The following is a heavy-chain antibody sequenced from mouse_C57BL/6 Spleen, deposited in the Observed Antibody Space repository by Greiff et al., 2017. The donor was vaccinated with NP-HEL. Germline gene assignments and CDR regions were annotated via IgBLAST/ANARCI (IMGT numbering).Heavy chain of an antibody. V-gene: IGHV5-17*01. CDR2: ISSGSSTI. CDR1: GFTFSDYG. Sequence: EVHLVESGGGLVKPGGSLKLSCAASGFTFSDYGMHWVRQAPEKGLEWVAYISSGSSTIYYADTVKGRFTISRDNAKNTLFLQMTSLRSEDTAMYDCARRDYYGSSHWYFDVWGTGTTVTVSA. CDR3: ARRDYYGSSHWYFDV. J-gene: IGHJ1*03. D-gene: IGHD1-1*01.